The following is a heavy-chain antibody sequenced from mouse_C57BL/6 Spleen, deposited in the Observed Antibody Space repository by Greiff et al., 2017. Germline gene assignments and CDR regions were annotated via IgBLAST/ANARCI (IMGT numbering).Heavy chain of an antibody. D-gene: IGHD2-4*01. CDR3: ARGGYDYPFAY. V-gene: IGHV5-17*01. J-gene: IGHJ3*01. CDR1: GFTFSDYG. Sequence: EVMLVESGGGLVKPGGSLKLSCAASGFTFSDYGMHWVRQAPEKGLEWVAYISSGSSTIYYADTVKGRFTISRDNAKNTLFLQMTSLRSEDTAMYYCARGGYDYPFAYWGQGTLVTVSA. CDR2: ISSGSSTI.